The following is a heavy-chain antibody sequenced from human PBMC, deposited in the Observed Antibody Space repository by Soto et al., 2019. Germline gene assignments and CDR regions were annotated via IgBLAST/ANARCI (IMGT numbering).Heavy chain of an antibody. CDR3: ARGYGDYCYYYYGMDV. Sequence: ASVKVSCKASGYTFTSYDINWVRQATGQGLEWMGWMNPNSGNTGYAQKFQGRVTMTRNTSISTAYMELSSLRSEDTAVYYCARGYGDYCYYYYGMDVWGQGTTVTVSS. V-gene: IGHV1-8*01. CDR1: GYTFTSYD. J-gene: IGHJ6*02. D-gene: IGHD4-17*01. CDR2: MNPNSGNT.